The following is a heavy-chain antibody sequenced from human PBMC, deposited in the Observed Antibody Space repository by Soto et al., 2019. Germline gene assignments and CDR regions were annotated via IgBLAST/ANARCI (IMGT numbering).Heavy chain of an antibody. CDR2: IYYSGST. D-gene: IGHD6-19*01. V-gene: IGHV4-61*01. CDR3: ATGSSGWYVDFDY. J-gene: IGHJ4*02. CDR1: GGSVSSSYYY. Sequence: NPSETLSLTCTVSGGSVSSSYYYWSWIRQPPGKGLEWIGYIYYSGSTNYNPSLKSRVTMSIDTSKNQFSLKLSSVTAADTAVYYCATGSSGWYVDFDYWGQGALVTVSS.